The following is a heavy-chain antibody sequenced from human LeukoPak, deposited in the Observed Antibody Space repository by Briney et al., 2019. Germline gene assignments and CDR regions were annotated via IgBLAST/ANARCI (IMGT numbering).Heavy chain of an antibody. CDR2: IAHDGTR. J-gene: IGHJ4*02. CDR1: GGSIDSTNY. Sequence: KASETLSLTCGVSGGSIDSTNYWSWVRQAPGRGLEWIGEIAHDGTRNYNSSLRIRVAMSFDRANNYFSLSLTAVTAADTALYYCTRENRHFCPFAFCGQGVLVTVSS. D-gene: IGHD2/OR15-2a*01. V-gene: IGHV4-4*02. CDR3: TRENRHFCPFAF.